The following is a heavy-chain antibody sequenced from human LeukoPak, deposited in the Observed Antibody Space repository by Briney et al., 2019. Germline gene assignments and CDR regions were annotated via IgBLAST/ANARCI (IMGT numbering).Heavy chain of an antibody. CDR2: ISYDGSNK. CDR3: AKDYGDQSYYYYGMDV. J-gene: IGHJ6*02. CDR1: GFTFSSYG. D-gene: IGHD4-17*01. Sequence: QPGRSLRLSCAASGFTFSSYGMHWVSQAPGKGLEWVAVISYDGSNKYYADSVKGRFTISRDNSKNTLYLQMNSLRAEDTAVYYCAKDYGDQSYYYYGMDVWGQGTTVTVSS. V-gene: IGHV3-30*18.